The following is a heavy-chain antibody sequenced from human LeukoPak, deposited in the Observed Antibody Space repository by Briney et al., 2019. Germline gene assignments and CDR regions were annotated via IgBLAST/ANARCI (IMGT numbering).Heavy chain of an antibody. D-gene: IGHD2-8*02. Sequence: GGSLRLSCAGSRFNFNNYWVAWVRQAPGKGLEWVANIKPGGNDKYYVESVRGLFTISRDHAKNSVYLQMSSLTAEDTAVYYCRGTGGGGFCGQGTLATVSS. V-gene: IGHV3-7*01. CDR1: RFNFNNYW. J-gene: IGHJ4*02. CDR3: RGTGGGGF. CDR2: IKPGGNDK.